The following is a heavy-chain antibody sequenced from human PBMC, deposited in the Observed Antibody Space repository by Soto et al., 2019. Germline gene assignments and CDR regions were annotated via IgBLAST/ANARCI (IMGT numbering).Heavy chain of an antibody. CDR1: GFTFSSYS. CDR3: ASWMYYMDV. Sequence: GGSLRLSCAASGFTFSSYSMNWVRQAPGKGLEWVSYISSSSSTIYYADSVKGRFTISRDNAKNSLYLQMNSLRAEDTAVYYCASWMYYMDVWGKGTTVTVSS. V-gene: IGHV3-48*04. J-gene: IGHJ6*03. D-gene: IGHD1-1*01. CDR2: ISSSSSTI.